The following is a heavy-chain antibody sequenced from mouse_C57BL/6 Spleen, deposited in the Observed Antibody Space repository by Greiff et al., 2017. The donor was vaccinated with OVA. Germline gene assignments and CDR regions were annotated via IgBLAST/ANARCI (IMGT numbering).Heavy chain of an antibody. V-gene: IGHV3-6*01. Sequence: VQLQQSGPGLVKPSQSLSLTCSVTGYSITSGYYWNWIRQFPGNKLEWMGYISYDGSNNYNPSLKNRISITRDTSKNQFFLKLNSVTTEDTATYYCARFSSYYFDYWGQGTTLTGSS. CDR2: ISYDGSN. J-gene: IGHJ2*01. D-gene: IGHD6-2*01. CDR3: ARFSSYYFDY. CDR1: GYSITSGYY.